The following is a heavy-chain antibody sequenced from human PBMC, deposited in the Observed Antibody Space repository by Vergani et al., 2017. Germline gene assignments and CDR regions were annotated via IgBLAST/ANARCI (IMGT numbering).Heavy chain of an antibody. J-gene: IGHJ6*03. CDR3: AKGYSSGWYLSYYYYYMDV. CDR1: GFTFSSYG. CDR2: ISYDGSNK. D-gene: IGHD6-19*01. Sequence: QVQLVESGGGVVQPGRSLRLSCAASGFTFSSYGMHWVRQAPGKGLEWVAVISYDGSNKYYADSVKGRLTISRDNSKNTLYLQMNSLRAEDTAVYYCAKGYSSGWYLSYYYYYMDVWGKGTTVTVSS. V-gene: IGHV3-30*18.